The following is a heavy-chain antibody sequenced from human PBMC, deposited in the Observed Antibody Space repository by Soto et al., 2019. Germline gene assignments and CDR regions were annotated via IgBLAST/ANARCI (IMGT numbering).Heavy chain of an antibody. D-gene: IGHD1-1*01. J-gene: IGHJ4*02. CDR2: ISYNSGSI. V-gene: IGHV3-9*01. Sequence: VPLVESGGGLAQPGKSLRLSCVASGFTFSEYAMHWVRQAPGKGLEWVSGISYNSGSIGYAASVKGRFSVSRDNDNKSLYLQMDNLRPEDTAFYYCTNGAPYHTGADYWGQGTLVTVSS. CDR1: GFTFSEYA. CDR3: TNGAPYHTGADY.